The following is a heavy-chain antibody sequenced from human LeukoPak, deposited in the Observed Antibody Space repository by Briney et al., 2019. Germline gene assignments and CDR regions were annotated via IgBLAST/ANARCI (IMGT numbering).Heavy chain of an antibody. CDR2: IYSGGST. CDR1: GFTVSSNY. CDR3: ASGGSSWYYFDY. D-gene: IGHD6-13*01. J-gene: IGHJ4*02. V-gene: IGHV3-53*04. Sequence: TGGSLRLSCAASGFTVSSNYMSWVPQAPGEGLEWVSVIYSGGSTYYADSVKGRFTISRHNSKNTLYLQMNSLRAEDTAVYYCASGGSSWYYFDYWGQGTLVTVSS.